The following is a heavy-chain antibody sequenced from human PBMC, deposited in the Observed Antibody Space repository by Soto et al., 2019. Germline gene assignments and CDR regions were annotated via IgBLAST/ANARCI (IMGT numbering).Heavy chain of an antibody. CDR2: IYYSGST. D-gene: IGHD4-17*01. CDR1: GGSISSYY. J-gene: IGHJ4*02. Sequence: SETLSLTCTVSGGSISSYYWSWIRQPPGKGLEWIGYIYYSGSTNYNPSLKSRVTISVDTSKNQFSLKLSSVTAADTAVYYCARSYGDRVYFDYWGQGTLVTVSS. CDR3: ARSYGDRVYFDY. V-gene: IGHV4-59*01.